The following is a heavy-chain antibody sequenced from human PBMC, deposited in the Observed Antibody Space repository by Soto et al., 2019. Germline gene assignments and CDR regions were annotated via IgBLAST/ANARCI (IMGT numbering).Heavy chain of an antibody. D-gene: IGHD3-22*01. J-gene: IGHJ3*02. CDR2: IIPIFGTA. Sequence: SVKVSCKASGGTFSSYAISWVRQAPGQGLEWMGGIIPIFGTANYAQKFQGRVTITADESTSTAYMELSSLRSEDTAVYYCARDRMIVVMADWAPDAFDIWGQGTMVTVSS. V-gene: IGHV1-69*13. CDR3: ARDRMIVVMADWAPDAFDI. CDR1: GGTFSSYA.